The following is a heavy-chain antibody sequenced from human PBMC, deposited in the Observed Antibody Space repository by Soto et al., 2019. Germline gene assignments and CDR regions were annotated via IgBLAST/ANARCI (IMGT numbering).Heavy chain of an antibody. J-gene: IGHJ6*02. CDR1: GFTFSNAW. D-gene: IGHD3-3*01. Sequence: GGSLRLSCAASGFTFSNAWMNWVRQAPGKGLEWVGRIKSKTDGGTTDYAAPVKGRFTISRDDSKNTLYLQMNSLKTEDTAVYYCTTDQGTMGRFLEWLPNPSYYYGMDVWGQGTTVTVS. V-gene: IGHV3-15*07. CDR2: IKSKTDGGTT. CDR3: TTDQGTMGRFLEWLPNPSYYYGMDV.